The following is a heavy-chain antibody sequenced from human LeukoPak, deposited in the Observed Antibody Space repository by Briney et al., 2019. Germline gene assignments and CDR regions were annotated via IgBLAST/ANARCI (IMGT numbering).Heavy chain of an antibody. CDR2: IYYSGTT. V-gene: IGHV4-59*01. J-gene: IGHJ4*02. Sequence: SETLSLTCTVSGGSIRSYYWSWVRQPPGKCLEWDGYIYYSGTTEYNASLKSRVPISVDTSKNQFSVKLSSVTAADTAVYYCARLYCSGGTCYVDYWGQGTLVSVPS. CDR3: ARLYCSGGTCYVDY. D-gene: IGHD2-15*01. CDR1: GGSIRSYY.